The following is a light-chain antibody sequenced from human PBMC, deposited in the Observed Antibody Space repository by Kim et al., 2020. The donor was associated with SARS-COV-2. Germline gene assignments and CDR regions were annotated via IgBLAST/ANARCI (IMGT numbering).Light chain of an antibody. J-gene: IGLJ1*01. CDR2: GDF. CDR3: QVWDSNLYV. CDR1: NIGDAI. V-gene: IGLV3-9*01. Sequence: SVALGQTAQITCEGDNIGDAIVHWYQQKPGQAPARIIYGDFKRPSKIPERFSGSHSGNTATLTISGVQAGDEADYFCQVWDSNLYVFGPGTKVTVL.